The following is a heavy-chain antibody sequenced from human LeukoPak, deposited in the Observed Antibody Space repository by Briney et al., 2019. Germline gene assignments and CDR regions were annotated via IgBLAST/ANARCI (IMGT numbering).Heavy chain of an antibody. CDR2: IKRRTDGGTS. J-gene: IGHJ4*02. CDR1: GFTFSDAW. V-gene: IGHV3-15*07. Sequence: GGSLRLSCAASGFTFSDAWMHWVRQAPGKGLEWVGLIKRRTDGGTSNYAAPVKGRFAISRDNAKNSLYLQMNSLRTEDTAVYYCARDLSGSYYIDYWGQGTLVTVSS. CDR3: ARDLSGSYYIDY. D-gene: IGHD1-26*01.